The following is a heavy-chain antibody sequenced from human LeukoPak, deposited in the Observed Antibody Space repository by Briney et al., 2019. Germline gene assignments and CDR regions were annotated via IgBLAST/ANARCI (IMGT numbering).Heavy chain of an antibody. CDR3: ARSTPGYSSSWYTAAPTFDY. J-gene: IGHJ4*02. V-gene: IGHV4-34*01. D-gene: IGHD6-13*01. Sequence: PSETLSLTCAVYGGSFSGYYWSWIRQPPGKGLEWIGEINHSGSTNYNPSLKSRVTISVDTSKNQFSLKLSSVTAADTAVYHCARSTPGYSSSWYTAAPTFDYWGQGTLVTVSS. CDR2: INHSGST. CDR1: GGSFSGYY.